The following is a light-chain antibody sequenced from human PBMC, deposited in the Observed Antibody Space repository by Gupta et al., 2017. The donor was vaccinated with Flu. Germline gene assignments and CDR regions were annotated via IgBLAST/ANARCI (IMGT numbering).Light chain of an antibody. CDR2: DAS. V-gene: IGKV3-11*01. CDR1: QSVFSY. CDR3: QQRRNWLT. Sequence: PGERATLSCRASQSVFSYLSWYQQQPGQAPRLLIYDASNRATGVPARFSGSGSGTDFTLTISSLEPEDFAVYYCQQRRNWLTFGGGTKVEIK. J-gene: IGKJ4*01.